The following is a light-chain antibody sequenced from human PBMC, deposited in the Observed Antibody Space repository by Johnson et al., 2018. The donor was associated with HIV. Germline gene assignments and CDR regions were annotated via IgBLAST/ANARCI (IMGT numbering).Light chain of an antibody. V-gene: IGLV1-51*01. CDR2: DNN. CDR1: SSNIGNNY. J-gene: IGLJ1*01. CDR3: GTWDGSLRAGF. Sequence: LTQPPSVSAAPGQKVTISCSGSSSNIGNNYVSWYQQIPGTAPKLLIYDNNKRPSGIPDRFSGSKSGTSATLGITGLQTGDEADYYCGTWDGSLRAGFFGTGTQVTVL.